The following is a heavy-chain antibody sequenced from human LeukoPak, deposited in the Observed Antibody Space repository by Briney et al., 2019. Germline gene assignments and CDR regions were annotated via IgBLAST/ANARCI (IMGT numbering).Heavy chain of an antibody. CDR3: ARSRYNWNDQINYYYYGMDV. CDR2: ISYDGSNK. Sequence: GGSLRLSCAASGFTFSSYAMHWVRQAPGKGLEWVAVISYDGSNKYYADSVKGRLTISRDNSKNTLYLQMNSLRAEDTAVYYCARSRYNWNDQINYYYYGMDVWGQGTTVTVSS. V-gene: IGHV3-30-3*01. J-gene: IGHJ6*02. CDR1: GFTFSSYA. D-gene: IGHD1-1*01.